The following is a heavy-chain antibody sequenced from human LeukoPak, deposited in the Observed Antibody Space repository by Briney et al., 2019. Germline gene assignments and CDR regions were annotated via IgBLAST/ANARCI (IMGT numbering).Heavy chain of an antibody. CDR2: IWYDGSNK. J-gene: IGHJ4*02. V-gene: IGHV3-33*01. CDR1: GFTFSSYG. D-gene: IGHD2-15*01. CDR3: ARPDGVCSGGSCYLSPRY. Sequence: PGGSLRLSCAASGFTFSSYGMHWVRQAPGKGLEWVAVIWYDGSNKYYADSVKGRFTISRDNSKNTLYLQMNSLRAEDTAVYYCARPDGVCSGGSCYLSPRYWGQGTLVTVSS.